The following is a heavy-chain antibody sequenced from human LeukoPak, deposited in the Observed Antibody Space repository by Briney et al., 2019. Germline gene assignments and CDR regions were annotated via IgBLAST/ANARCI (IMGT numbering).Heavy chain of an antibody. V-gene: IGHV3-23*01. Sequence: PGGSLRLSCAASGFTFSSYGMSWVRQAPGKGLEWVSAISGSGGSTYYADSVKGRFTISRDNSKNTLYLQMNSLRAEDTAVYYCANRPVYYYDSSGYYSEDAFDIWGQGTMVTVSS. D-gene: IGHD3-22*01. CDR2: ISGSGGST. J-gene: IGHJ3*02. CDR3: ANRPVYYYDSSGYYSEDAFDI. CDR1: GFTFSSYG.